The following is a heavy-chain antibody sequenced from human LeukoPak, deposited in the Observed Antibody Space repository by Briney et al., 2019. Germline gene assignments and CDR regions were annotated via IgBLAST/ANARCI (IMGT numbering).Heavy chain of an antibody. V-gene: IGHV3-53*01. D-gene: IGHD6-13*01. CDR2: IYSGGST. CDR1: GFTVSSNY. J-gene: IGHJ4*02. CDR3: ARDRGHSSSWSPHTLDY. Sequence: PGGSLRLSGAASGFTVSSNYMSWVRQAPGKGLEWVSVIYSGGSTYYADSVKGRFTISRDNSKNTLYLQMNSLRAEDTAVYYCARDRGHSSSWSPHTLDYWGQGTLVTVSS.